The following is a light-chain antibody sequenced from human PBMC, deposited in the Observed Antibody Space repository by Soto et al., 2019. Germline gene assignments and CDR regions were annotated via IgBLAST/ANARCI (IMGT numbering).Light chain of an antibody. CDR2: GNS. J-gene: IGLJ2*01. Sequence: QSVLTQPPSVSGAPGQRVTISCTGSSSNIGAGYDVHWYQQLPGTAPKLLIYGNSNRPSGVPDRFSGSKSGTSASLAITGLLAEDEADYYCHSYDSGLGVFGGGTKVTVL. CDR3: HSYDSGLGV. V-gene: IGLV1-40*01. CDR1: SSNIGAGYD.